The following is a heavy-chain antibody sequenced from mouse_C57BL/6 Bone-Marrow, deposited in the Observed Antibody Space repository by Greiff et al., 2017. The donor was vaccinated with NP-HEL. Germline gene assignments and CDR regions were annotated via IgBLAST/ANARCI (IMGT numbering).Heavy chain of an antibody. CDR1: GYAFSSSW. CDR2: INPGSGGT. V-gene: IGHV1-82*01. Sequence: VQLQQSGPELVKPGASVKISCKASGYAFSSSWMNWVKQRPGKGLEWIGVINPGSGGTNYNEKFKGKATLTADKSSSTAYMQLSSLTSEDSAVYFCARKEKYFDVWGTGTTVTVSS. CDR3: ARKEKYFDV. J-gene: IGHJ1*03.